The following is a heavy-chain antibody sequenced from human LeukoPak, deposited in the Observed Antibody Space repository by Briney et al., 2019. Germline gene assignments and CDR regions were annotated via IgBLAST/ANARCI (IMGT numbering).Heavy chain of an antibody. CDR3: ARDHYDILPDYYYYMDV. CDR1: GYTFTGYY. Sequence: ASVKVSCKASGYTFTGYYMHWVRQAPGQGLEWMGWINPNSGGTNYAQKFQGRVTMTRDTSISTAYMELSRLRSDDTAVYYCARDHYDILPDYYYYMDVWGKGTTVTVSS. V-gene: IGHV1-2*02. J-gene: IGHJ6*03. D-gene: IGHD3-9*01. CDR2: INPNSGGT.